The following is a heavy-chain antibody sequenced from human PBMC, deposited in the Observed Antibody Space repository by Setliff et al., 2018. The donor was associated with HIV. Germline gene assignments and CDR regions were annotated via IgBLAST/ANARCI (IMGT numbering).Heavy chain of an antibody. CDR2: IYYSGST. V-gene: IGHV4-39*07. CDR3: TRRGADSYYPRPLDV. J-gene: IGHJ6*04. D-gene: IGHD3-10*01. CDR1: GGSFSSDSYY. Sequence: PSETLSLTCSVSGGSFSSDSYYWGWIRQFPGKGLEWIGSIYYSGSTYYHPSLKSRVTISVDTSKNQFSLRLNSVTAADTAIYYCTRRGADSYYPRPLDVWGKGTTVTVSS.